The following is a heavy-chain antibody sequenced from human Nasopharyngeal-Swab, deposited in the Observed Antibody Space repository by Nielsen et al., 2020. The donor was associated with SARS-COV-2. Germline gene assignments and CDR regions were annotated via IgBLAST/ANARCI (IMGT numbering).Heavy chain of an antibody. J-gene: IGHJ4*02. CDR1: GFTFSSYA. CDR2: ISYDGSNK. CDR3: ARPYSGSYYSSFDY. Sequence: GESLKISCAASGFTFSSYAMHWVRRAPGKGLEWVAVISYDGSNKYYADSVKGRFTISRDNSKNTLYLQMNSLRAEDTAVYYCARPYSGSYYSSFDYWGQGTLVTVSS. V-gene: IGHV3-30-3*01. D-gene: IGHD1-26*01.